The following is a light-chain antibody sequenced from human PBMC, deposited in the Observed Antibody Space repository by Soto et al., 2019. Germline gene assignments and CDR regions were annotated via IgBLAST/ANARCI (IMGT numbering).Light chain of an antibody. V-gene: IGKV3D-15*01. CDR3: QQYNNWPVT. CDR1: QFVSSR. J-gene: IGKJ4*01. CDR2: GAS. Sequence: DIVVTQSPATLSASPGERVTLSCRASQFVSSRLAWYQQRPGQVPRLLIHGASTRATGIAARFSGSGSGTEFTLTISGLQSEDFATYYCQQYNNWPVTFGGGTKVDIK.